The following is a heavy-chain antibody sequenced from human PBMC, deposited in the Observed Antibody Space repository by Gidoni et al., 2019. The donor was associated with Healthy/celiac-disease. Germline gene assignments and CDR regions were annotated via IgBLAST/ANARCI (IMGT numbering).Heavy chain of an antibody. D-gene: IGHD5-18*01. Sequence: QVQLVESGGGVVQPGRSLRLSCAASGFTFSSYGMHWVRQAPGKGLGWVAVIWYDGSNKYYADSVKGRFTISRDNSKNTLYLQMNSLRAEDTAVYYCARVREYSYDHTPFDYWGQGTLVTVSS. CDR2: IWYDGSNK. V-gene: IGHV3-33*01. CDR3: ARVREYSYDHTPFDY. J-gene: IGHJ4*02. CDR1: GFTFSSYG.